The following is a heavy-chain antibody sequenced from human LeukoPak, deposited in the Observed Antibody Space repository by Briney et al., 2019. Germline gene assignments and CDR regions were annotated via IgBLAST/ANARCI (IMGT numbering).Heavy chain of an antibody. CDR2: TGYSGST. Sequence: SETLSLTCTVSGASSGIIITTWAWFPRPQGKGRDWLGGTGYSGSTYYNPSLRSRVTISVDTSKNQFSVKLSSVTAADTAVYYCAKIVAVPAASHNWFDPWGQGTLVTVSS. D-gene: IGHD2-2*01. CDR1: GASSGIIITT. J-gene: IGHJ5*02. V-gene: IGHV4-39*07. CDR3: AKIVAVPAASHNWFDP.